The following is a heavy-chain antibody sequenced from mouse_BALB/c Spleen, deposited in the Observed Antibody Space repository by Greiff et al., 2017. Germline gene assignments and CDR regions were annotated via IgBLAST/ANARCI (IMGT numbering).Heavy chain of an antibody. V-gene: IGHV5-6-4*01. D-gene: IGHD4-1*01. CDR3: TREGDWDEAY. Sequence: EVKLVESGGGLVKPGGSLKLSCAASGFTFSSYTMSWVRQTPEKRLEWVATISSGGSYTYYPDSVKGRFTISRDNAKNTLYLQMSSLKSEDTAMYYCTREGDWDEAYWGQGTLVTVSA. CDR2: ISSGGSYT. CDR1: GFTFSSYT. J-gene: IGHJ3*01.